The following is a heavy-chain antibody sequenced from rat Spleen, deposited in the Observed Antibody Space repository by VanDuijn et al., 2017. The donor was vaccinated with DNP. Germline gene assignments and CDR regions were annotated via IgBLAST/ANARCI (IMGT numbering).Heavy chain of an antibody. CDR2: ISTIGGST. J-gene: IGHJ2*01. Sequence: EVQLVESGGGLVQPGRSLKLSCAASGFTFSNYDMAWVRQAPTKGLEWVASISTIGGSTYYRDSVKGRFTVSRDNAKSTLYLQMDSLRSEDTATYYCARPELLGAAFDYWGQGVMVTVSS. D-gene: IGHD5-1*01. CDR1: GFTFSNYD. V-gene: IGHV5-25*01. CDR3: ARPELLGAAFDY.